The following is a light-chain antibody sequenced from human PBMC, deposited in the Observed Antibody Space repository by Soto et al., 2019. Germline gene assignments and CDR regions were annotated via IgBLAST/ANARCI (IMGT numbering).Light chain of an antibody. CDR3: QQYGSSPYT. CDR1: QSVSSSY. V-gene: IGKV3-20*01. CDR2: GSS. Sequence: EIVLTQYPGTLSLSPGERATLSCSASQSVSSSYLAWYQQKPGQAPRLLIYGSSSRGTGIPDRFSGRGSGTDCTLSISRLEPEYCAVYYCQQYGSSPYTFGQRTKLEMK. J-gene: IGKJ2*01.